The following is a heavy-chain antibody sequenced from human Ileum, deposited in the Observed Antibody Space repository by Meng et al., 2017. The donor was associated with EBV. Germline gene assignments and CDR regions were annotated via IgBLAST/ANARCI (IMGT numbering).Heavy chain of an antibody. J-gene: IGHJ4*02. V-gene: IGHV1-46*04. CDR3: ARDCLAGYTSGWQFDY. D-gene: IGHD6-19*01. CDR2: INPSTGTT. Sequence: QVQLVQSGSAVTNPGASVKVSCTASGYTFTSYYIHWVRQAPGQGLEWMGIINPSTGTTTYAQNLQGRVTMTRDTSTSTVYMELSSLRSEDTAVYYCARDCLAGYTSGWQFDYWGQGTLVTVAS. CDR1: GYTFTSYY.